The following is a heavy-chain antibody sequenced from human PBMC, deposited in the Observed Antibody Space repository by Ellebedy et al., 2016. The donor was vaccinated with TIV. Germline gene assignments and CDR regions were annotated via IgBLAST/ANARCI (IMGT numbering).Heavy chain of an antibody. J-gene: IGHJ6*02. CDR2: INPNSGGT. CDR1: GYTFTSYD. Sequence: ASVKVSXXASGYTFTSYDINWVRQATGQGLEWMGWINPNSGGTNYAQKFQGRVTMTRDTSISTAYMELSRLRSDDTAVYYCASGYCSGGSCYYWPPYYYYYGMDVWGQGTTVTVSS. D-gene: IGHD2-15*01. CDR3: ASGYCSGGSCYYWPPYYYYYGMDV. V-gene: IGHV1-2*02.